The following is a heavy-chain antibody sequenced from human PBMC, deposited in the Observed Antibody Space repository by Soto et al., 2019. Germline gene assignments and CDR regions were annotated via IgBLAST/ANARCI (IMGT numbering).Heavy chain of an antibody. CDR1: GFTFSSYW. CDR2: INSDGSST. V-gene: IGHV3-74*01. CDR3: ARGPYYYYGMDV. Sequence: GGSLRVSCAASGFTFSSYWMHWVRQAPGKGLVWVSRINSDGSSTSYADSVKGRFTISRDNAKNTLYLQMNSLRAEDTAVYYCARGPYYYYGMDVWGQGTTVTVSS. J-gene: IGHJ6*02.